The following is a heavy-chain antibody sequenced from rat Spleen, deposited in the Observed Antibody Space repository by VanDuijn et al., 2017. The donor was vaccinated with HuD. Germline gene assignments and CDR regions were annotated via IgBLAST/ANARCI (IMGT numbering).Heavy chain of an antibody. V-gene: IGHV5-29*01. J-gene: IGHJ2*01. D-gene: IGHD1-5*01. CDR1: GFTFNNYW. CDR2: ISYDGSTS. Sequence: EVQLVESGGGLVQPGRSMKLSCAASGFTFNNYWMTCIRQAPGKGLEWVATISYDGSTSYYRDSVKGRFTISRDNAKSTLYLQMDSLRSEDTATYYCATGIQLYHFDYWGQGVMVTVSS. CDR3: ATGIQLYHFDY.